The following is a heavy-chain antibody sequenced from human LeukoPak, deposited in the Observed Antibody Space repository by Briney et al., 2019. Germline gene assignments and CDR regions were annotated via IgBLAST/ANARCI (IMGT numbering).Heavy chain of an antibody. J-gene: IGHJ4*02. Sequence: PSETLSLTCTVSGGSISSYYWNWVRQAPGKGLEWVSYIYCSGTTKYNPSLKNRISMIVNTSNNHFSLKLITMTAADTAVYYCGRGGKYTSGYRVTELGSGYSDYWGQGTLVTVSS. CDR2: IYCSGTT. D-gene: IGHD5-18*01. CDR1: GGSISSYY. CDR3: GRGGKYTSGYRVTELGSGYSDY. V-gene: IGHV4-59*01.